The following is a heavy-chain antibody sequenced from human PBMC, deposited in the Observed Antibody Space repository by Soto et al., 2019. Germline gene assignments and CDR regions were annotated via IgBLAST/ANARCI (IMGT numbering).Heavy chain of an antibody. CDR3: ARTTQGFDF. V-gene: IGHV4-31*03. CDR2: IHYSGTT. D-gene: IGHD4-17*01. J-gene: IGHJ4*02. Sequence: QVQLQESGPGLVKPSQTLSLTCTVSGGSISNVDSYWNWIRQHPVKGLEWIGYIHYSGTTLYNPSLKSRITRSVDTSNNQFSLNLSSVTAADTAMYYCARTTQGFDFWGQGTLVTVSS. CDR1: GGSISNVDSY.